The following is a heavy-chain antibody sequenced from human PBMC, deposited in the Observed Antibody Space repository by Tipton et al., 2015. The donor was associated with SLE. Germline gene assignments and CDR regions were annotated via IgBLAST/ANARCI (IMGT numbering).Heavy chain of an antibody. D-gene: IGHD3-16*01. V-gene: IGHV3-64D*06. CDR3: VKDAALGYFDY. CDR2: ISSNGDST. J-gene: IGHJ4*02. CDR1: GFTFSSYA. Sequence: SLRLSCSDSGFTFSSYAMHWVRQAPGKGLEYVSAISSNGDSTYYADSVKGRFIISKDNSKSTLYLQMSCLRPEDTAVYYCVKDAALGYFDYWGQGTLVTVSS.